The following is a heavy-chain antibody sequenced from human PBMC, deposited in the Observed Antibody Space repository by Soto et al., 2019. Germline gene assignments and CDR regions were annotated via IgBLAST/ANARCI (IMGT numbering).Heavy chain of an antibody. CDR3: AKSIVTTSFVFDY. V-gene: IGHV3-23*01. CDR1: GFTFSSYA. Sequence: GESLKISCAASGFTFSSYAMSWVRQAPGKGLEWVSAISGSGGSTYYADSVKGRFTISRDNSKNTLYLQMNSLRAEDTAVYYCAKSIVTTSFVFDYWGQGTLVTVSS. D-gene: IGHD4-17*01. J-gene: IGHJ4*01. CDR2: ISGSGGST.